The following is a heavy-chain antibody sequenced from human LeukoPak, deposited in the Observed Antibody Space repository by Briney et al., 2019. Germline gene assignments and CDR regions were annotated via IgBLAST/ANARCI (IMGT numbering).Heavy chain of an antibody. CDR1: GGTFSSYA. D-gene: IGHD4-11*01. CDR3: ARALYSNYDY. CDR2: INAGNGNT. V-gene: IGHV1-3*01. Sequence: GASVKVSCKASGGTFSSYAISWVRQAPGQRLEWMGWINAGNGNTKYSQKFQGRVTITRDTSASTAYMELSSLRSEDTAVYYCARALYSNYDYWGQGTLVTVSS. J-gene: IGHJ4*02.